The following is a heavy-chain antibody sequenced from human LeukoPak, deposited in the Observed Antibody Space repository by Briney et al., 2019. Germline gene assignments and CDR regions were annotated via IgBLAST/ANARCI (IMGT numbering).Heavy chain of an antibody. CDR3: ARQTVTTFESYFDY. CDR1: GYTFTSYY. D-gene: IGHD4-11*01. J-gene: IGHJ4*02. CDR2: INPSGGST. V-gene: IGHV1-46*01. Sequence: GASVKVSCKASGYTFTSYYMDWVRQAPGQGLEWMGIINPSGGSTSYVQKFQGRITMTRDTSTSTVYMELSSLRSEDTAVYYCARQTVTTFESYFDYWGQGTLVTVSS.